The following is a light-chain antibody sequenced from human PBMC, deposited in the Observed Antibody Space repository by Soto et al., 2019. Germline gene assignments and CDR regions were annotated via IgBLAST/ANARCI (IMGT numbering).Light chain of an antibody. CDR2: ESS. V-gene: IGLV2-14*01. CDR3: CSYTSSATTTFD. Sequence: QSGMTQPASVSGSPGQSITISCTGTISDVGGYNYVSWYQQHPGKAPKLMIYESSNRPSGVSNRFSGSKSGNTASLTISGLQAEDEADYYCCSYTSSATTTFDFGTGTKVTVL. J-gene: IGLJ1*01. CDR1: ISDVGGYNY.